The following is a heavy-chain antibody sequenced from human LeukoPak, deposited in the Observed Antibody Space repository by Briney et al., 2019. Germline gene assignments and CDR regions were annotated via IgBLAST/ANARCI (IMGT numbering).Heavy chain of an antibody. V-gene: IGHV1-69*04. CDR2: IIPILGIT. Sequence: GASVRVSCKASGVTFSSYAISWVRQAPGQGLEWMGRIIPILGITNYAQKFQGRVTITADKSTRTAYMDLSSLRSGDTAVFYCATKSMIRGVILNDAFDIWGQGTMVTVSS. CDR1: GVTFSSYA. D-gene: IGHD3-10*01. J-gene: IGHJ3*02. CDR3: ATKSMIRGVILNDAFDI.